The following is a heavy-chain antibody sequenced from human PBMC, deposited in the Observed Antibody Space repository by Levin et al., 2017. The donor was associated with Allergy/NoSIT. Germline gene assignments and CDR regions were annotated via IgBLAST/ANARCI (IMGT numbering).Heavy chain of an antibody. J-gene: IGHJ6*02. Sequence: ASVKVSCKASGYTFTSYYMHWVRQAPGQGLEWMGIINPSGGSTSYAQKFQGRVTMTRDTSTSTVYMELSSLRSEDTAVYYCARDGACGVILGSGSGCGMDVWGQGTTVTVSS. CDR2: INPSGGST. CDR3: ARDGACGVILGSGSGCGMDV. V-gene: IGHV1-46*01. CDR1: GYTFTSYY. D-gene: IGHD3-10*02.